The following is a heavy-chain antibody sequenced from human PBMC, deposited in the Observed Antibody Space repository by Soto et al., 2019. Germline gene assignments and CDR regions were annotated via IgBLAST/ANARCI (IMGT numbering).Heavy chain of an antibody. J-gene: IGHJ4*02. CDR1: GFTFSIYS. V-gene: IGHV3-21*06. Sequence: EVQLIESGGGLVKPGGSLRLSCAASGFTFSIYSMNWVRQAPGKGLEWVSSISSSSSSIFTADSVKGRFTISRDNAKNSLYLQMNSLRAEDTARYYCVREFSKGGWGQGTLVTASS. CDR3: VREFSKGG. D-gene: IGHD3-16*01. CDR2: ISSSSSSI.